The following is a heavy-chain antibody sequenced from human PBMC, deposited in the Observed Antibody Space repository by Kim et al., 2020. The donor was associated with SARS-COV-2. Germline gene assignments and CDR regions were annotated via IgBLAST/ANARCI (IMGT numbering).Heavy chain of an antibody. D-gene: IGHD1-26*01. V-gene: IGHV3-30*04. CDR3: ARSYSGSYKAAVDP. CDR2: ISYGGGNK. CDR1: TFTFTNYA. J-gene: IGHJ5*02. Sequence: GGSLRLSCVASTFTFTNYAMSWVRQAPGKGLQWVAVISYGGGNKYYADSVKGRFTISRDNSKNTLYLQMNSLRTEDTAIYYCARSYSGSYKAAVDPWGQGTLVTVSS.